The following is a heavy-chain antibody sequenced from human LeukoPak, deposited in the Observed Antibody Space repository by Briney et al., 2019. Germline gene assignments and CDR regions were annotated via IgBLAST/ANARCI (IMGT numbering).Heavy chain of an antibody. CDR3: ARDYKYAFDN. J-gene: IGHJ4*02. V-gene: IGHV3-30*01. Sequence: GRSLRLSRAASGFTFSTYTMHWVRQAPGKGLEWVAVISYDGSYKYYADSVKGRFTISRDNSKNTLYLQMNNLSAEDTALYYCARDYKYAFDNWGQGTLVTVSS. CDR2: ISYDGSYK. CDR1: GFTFSTYT. D-gene: IGHD5-24*01.